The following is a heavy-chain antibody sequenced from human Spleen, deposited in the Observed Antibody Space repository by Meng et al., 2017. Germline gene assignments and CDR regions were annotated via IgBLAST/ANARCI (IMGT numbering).Heavy chain of an antibody. CDR1: GWSFSGYY. J-gene: IGHJ4*02. CDR3: AKGSMTGAGDFEY. D-gene: IGHD6-13*01. V-gene: IGHV4-34*01. CDR2: INHSGST. Sequence: QVHLHQWGAGLLKPSQTLSLAVAFYGWSFSGYYWIWSRQPPGKGLDWIGVINHSGSTNYNPSLKIRVTISIDTSKNQFSLKLSSVTAAYTAVYYFAKGSMTGAGDFEYWGQGILVTVSS.